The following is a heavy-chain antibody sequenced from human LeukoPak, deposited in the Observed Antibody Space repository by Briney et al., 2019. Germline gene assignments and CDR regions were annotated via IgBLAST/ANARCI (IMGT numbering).Heavy chain of an antibody. J-gene: IGHJ3*02. D-gene: IGHD3-3*01. CDR2: INPNSGVT. CDR3: AREFRRNSVLRFLEWPRGAFDI. Sequence: GASVKVSCKASGYTFTGYYMHWVRQAPGQGLEWMGWINPNSGVTNYAQKFQGWVTMTRDTSISTAYMELSRLRSDDTAVYYCAREFRRNSVLRFLEWPRGAFDIWGQGTMVTVSS. CDR1: GYTFTGYY. V-gene: IGHV1-2*04.